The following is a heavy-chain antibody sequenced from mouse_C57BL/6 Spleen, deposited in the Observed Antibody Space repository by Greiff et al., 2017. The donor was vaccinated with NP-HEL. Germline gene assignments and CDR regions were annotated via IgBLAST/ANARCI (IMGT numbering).Heavy chain of an antibody. CDR3: ARNAYYYGSTEDAMDY. J-gene: IGHJ4*01. Sequence: VMLVESGPGLVQPSQSLSITCTVSGFSLTSYGVHWVRQSPGKGLEWLGVIWSGGSTDYNAAFISRLSISKDNSKSQVFFKMNSLQADDTAIYYCARNAYYYGSTEDAMDYWGQGTSVTVSS. V-gene: IGHV2-2*01. D-gene: IGHD1-1*01. CDR1: GFSLTSYG. CDR2: IWSGGST.